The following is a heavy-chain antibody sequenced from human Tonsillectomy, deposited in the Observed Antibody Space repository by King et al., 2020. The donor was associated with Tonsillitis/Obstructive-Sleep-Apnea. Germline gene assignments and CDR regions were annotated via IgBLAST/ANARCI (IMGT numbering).Heavy chain of an antibody. CDR3: ARDYYDSSGYNAFDF. CDR1: GYTFTGYY. J-gene: IGHJ3*01. Sequence: VQLVESGAEVKKPGASVKVSCKASGYTFTGYYMHWVRQTPGQGLEWMGWINPNTGGTNYAQKFQGRVTMTRDTSISTAYMELSRLRSDDTAMYYCARDYYDSSGYNAFDFWGQGTVVTVSS. D-gene: IGHD3-22*01. V-gene: IGHV1-2*02. CDR2: INPNTGGT.